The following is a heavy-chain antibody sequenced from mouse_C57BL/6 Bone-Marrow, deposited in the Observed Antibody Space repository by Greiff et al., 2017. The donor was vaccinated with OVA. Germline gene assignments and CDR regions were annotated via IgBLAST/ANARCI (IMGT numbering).Heavy chain of an antibody. V-gene: IGHV5-16*01. Sequence: EVKLVESEGGLVQPGSSMKLSCPASGFTFSDYYMAWVRQVPDKGLEWVANINSDGSSTYYLDSLKSRFIISRDNAKNILYLQMSSLKSEDTATYYGARDRHITTVGGGFDYWGQGTTRTVSS. CDR1: GFTFSDYY. J-gene: IGHJ2*01. CDR2: INSDGSST. D-gene: IGHD1-1*01. CDR3: ARDRHITTVGGGFDY.